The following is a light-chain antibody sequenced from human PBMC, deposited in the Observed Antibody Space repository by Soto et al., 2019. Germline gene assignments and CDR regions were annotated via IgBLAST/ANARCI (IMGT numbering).Light chain of an antibody. V-gene: IGKV3D-20*02. J-gene: IGKJ5*01. CDR2: GAS. CDR3: QQRSNWPPIT. CDR1: QRFSSSY. Sequence: EIVLTQSPCTLSFSPWERATLSCMASQRFSSSYLAWYQQKPGQAPRLLIYGASSRATGIPDRFSGSGSGTDFTLTISRLEPEDFAVYYCQQRSNWPPITFGQGTRLEIK.